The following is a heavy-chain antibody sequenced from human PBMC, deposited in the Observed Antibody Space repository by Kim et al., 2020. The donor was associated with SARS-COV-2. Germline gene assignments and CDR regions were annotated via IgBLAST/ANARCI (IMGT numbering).Heavy chain of an antibody. V-gene: IGHV3-30*04. D-gene: IGHD3-9*01. Sequence: GGSLRLSCAASGFTFSSYAMHWVRQAPGKGLEWVAVISYDGSNKYYADSVKGRFTISRDNSKNTLYLQMNSLRAEDTAVYYCAREAIRDQYFDWLSNYYYYYGMDVWGQETTVTASS. CDR2: ISYDGSNK. J-gene: IGHJ6*02. CDR3: AREAIRDQYFDWLSNYYYYYGMDV. CDR1: GFTFSSYA.